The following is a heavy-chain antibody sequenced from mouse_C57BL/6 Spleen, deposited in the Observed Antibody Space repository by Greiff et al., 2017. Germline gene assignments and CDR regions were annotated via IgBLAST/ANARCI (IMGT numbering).Heavy chain of an antibody. CDR1: GFTFSSYT. Sequence: EVQLVESGGGLVKPGGSLKLSCAASGFTFSSYTMSWVRQTPEKRLEWVATISGGGGNTYYPDSVKGRFTISRDNAKNTLYLQMSSLRSEDTALYYCARVYYYAMDYWGQGTSVTVSS. J-gene: IGHJ4*01. CDR3: ARVYYYAMDY. CDR2: ISGGGGNT. V-gene: IGHV5-9*01.